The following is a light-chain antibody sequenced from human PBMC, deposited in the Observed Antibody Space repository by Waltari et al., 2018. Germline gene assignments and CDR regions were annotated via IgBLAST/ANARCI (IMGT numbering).Light chain of an antibody. Sequence: NFMLTQPHSVSESPGKTVTISCTRSSRSISSNNVQWYQQRPGSAPTTLIYEDDQRPSGVPDRFSGSIDSSSNSASLTISGLKTEDEADYYCQSYDSTNPWVFGGGTKLTVL. V-gene: IGLV6-57*03. J-gene: IGLJ3*02. CDR1: SRSISSNN. CDR2: EDD. CDR3: QSYDSTNPWV.